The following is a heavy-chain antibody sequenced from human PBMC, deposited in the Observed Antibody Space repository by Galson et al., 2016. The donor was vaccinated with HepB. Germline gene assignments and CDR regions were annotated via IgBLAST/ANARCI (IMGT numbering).Heavy chain of an antibody. J-gene: IGHJ4*02. CDR1: GFTFSRYG. Sequence: SLRLSCAASGFTFSRYGMHWVRQAPGKGLEWVAVIWYDGSNKYYADSVKGRFTISRDNSKNTLYLQMNSLRPEDTAVYYCARDLTPLIVVVNTYYFDSWGQGTRVTVSS. CDR3: ARDLTPLIVVVNTYYFDS. V-gene: IGHV3-33*01. D-gene: IGHD3-22*01. CDR2: IWYDGSNK.